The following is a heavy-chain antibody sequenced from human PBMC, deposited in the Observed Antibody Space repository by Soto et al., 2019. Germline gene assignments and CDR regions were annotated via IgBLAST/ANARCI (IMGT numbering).Heavy chain of an antibody. Sequence: PSETLSLTCTVSGGSISSYYWSWIRQPPGKGLEWIGYIYYSGSTNYNPSLKSRVTISVDTSKNQFSLKLSSVTAADTAVYYCARGLGGVIATISGGAFDIWAQGTMVTVSS. CDR3: ARGLGGVIATISGGAFDI. D-gene: IGHD3-16*02. CDR1: GGSISSYY. J-gene: IGHJ3*02. V-gene: IGHV4-59*01. CDR2: IYYSGST.